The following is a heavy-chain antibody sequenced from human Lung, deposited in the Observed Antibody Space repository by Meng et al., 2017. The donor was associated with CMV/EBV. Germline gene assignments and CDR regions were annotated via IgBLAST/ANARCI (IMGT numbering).Heavy chain of an antibody. D-gene: IGHD6-19*01. V-gene: IGHV3-23*01. J-gene: IGHJ1*01. Sequence: FRGYAMSWVRQAPGKGLEWVSAISGSGGSPYYADSVKGRFTISRDNSKNTLYLQMNSLRAEDTAVYYCATPQASYSSGWYGAEYFQHWGQGTLVTVSS. CDR2: ISGSGGSP. CDR1: FRGYA. CDR3: ATPQASYSSGWYGAEYFQH.